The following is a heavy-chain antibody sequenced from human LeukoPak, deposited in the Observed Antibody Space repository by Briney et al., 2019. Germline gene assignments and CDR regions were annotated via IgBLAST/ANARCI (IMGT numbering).Heavy chain of an antibody. V-gene: IGHV4-59*01. J-gene: IGHJ6*02. D-gene: IGHD3-3*01. CDR2: IYYSGST. CDR1: GGSISSYY. CDR3: ARSPEIFGVVLYYYGMDV. Sequence: TSETLSLTCTVSGGSISSYYWSWIRQPPGKGLEWIGYIYYSGSTNYNPSPKSRVTISVDTSKNQFSLKLSSVTAADTAVYYCARSPEIFGVVLYYYGMDVWGQGTTVTVSS.